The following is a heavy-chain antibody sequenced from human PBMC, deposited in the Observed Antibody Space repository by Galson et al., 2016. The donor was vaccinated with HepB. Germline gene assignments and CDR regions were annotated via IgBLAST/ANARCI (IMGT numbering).Heavy chain of an antibody. CDR1: GFTFSNFC. J-gene: IGHJ4*02. V-gene: IGHV3-7*03. Sequence: SLRLSCAASGFTFSNFCMNWVRQAPGKGLEWVANIKADGSEKYYVDSVKGRLTISRDNAKNSLYLEMNSLRAEDTAVYYCARGHYFDSSGQGTLVTVSS. CDR2: IKADGSEK. CDR3: ARGHYFDS. D-gene: IGHD3-10*01.